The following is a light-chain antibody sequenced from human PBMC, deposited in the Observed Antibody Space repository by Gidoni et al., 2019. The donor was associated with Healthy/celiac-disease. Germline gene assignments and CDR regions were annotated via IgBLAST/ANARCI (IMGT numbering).Light chain of an antibody. J-gene: IGLJ2*01. CDR3: NSRDSSGNHEVV. V-gene: IGLV3-19*01. Sequence: SSELTQDPAVSVALGQTVRITCQGDSLRSYYASWYQQKPEQAPVLVIYGKNNRPSGIPDRFSGSSSGNTASLTITGAQAEDEADYYCNSRDSSGNHEVVFGGGTKLTVL. CDR2: GKN. CDR1: SLRSYY.